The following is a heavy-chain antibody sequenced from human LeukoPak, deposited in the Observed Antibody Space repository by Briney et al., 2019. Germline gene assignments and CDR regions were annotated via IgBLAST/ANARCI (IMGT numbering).Heavy chain of an antibody. D-gene: IGHD1-1*01. V-gene: IGHV4-59*01. CDR1: GGSINFYY. CDR3: ASLLDQADVFDI. CDR2: TFYSGNA. Sequence: SETLSLTCTVSGGSINFYYWHWMRQPPGKGLEWIGHTFYSGNAKYNPSLESRVTISVDRSKNQISLNLNSVTAADTAVYYCASLLDQADVFDIWGQGTMVIVSS. J-gene: IGHJ3*02.